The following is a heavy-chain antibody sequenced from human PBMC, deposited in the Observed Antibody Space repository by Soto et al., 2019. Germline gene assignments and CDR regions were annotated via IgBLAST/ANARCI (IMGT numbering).Heavy chain of an antibody. D-gene: IGHD4-17*01. J-gene: IGHJ5*02. CDR2: ISAYNGNT. CDR3: ARGSRLWVTTAWFDP. V-gene: IGHV1-18*04. Sequence: ASVKVSCKASGYTFTSYGISWARQAPGQGLEWMGWISAYNGNTNYAQKLQGRVTMTTDTSTSTAYMELRSLRSDDTAVYYCARGSRLWVTTAWFDPWGQGTLVTVSS. CDR1: GYTFTSYG.